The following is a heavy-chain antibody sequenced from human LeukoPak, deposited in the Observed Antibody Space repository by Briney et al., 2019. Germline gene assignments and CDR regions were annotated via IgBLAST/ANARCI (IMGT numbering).Heavy chain of an antibody. CDR3: AREHYDILTDYYNEWDYYGMDV. J-gene: IGHJ6*02. V-gene: IGHV1-18*01. CDR1: GYTFTSYG. D-gene: IGHD3-9*01. Sequence: ASVKVSCNTSGYTFTSYGISWVRQAPGQGLEYMGWINTYNGHTNYAQKFQGRVTMTTDTPTSTAYMELRSLRSGDTAVYYCAREHYDILTDYYNEWDYYGMDVWGQGTTVTVSS. CDR2: INTYNGHT.